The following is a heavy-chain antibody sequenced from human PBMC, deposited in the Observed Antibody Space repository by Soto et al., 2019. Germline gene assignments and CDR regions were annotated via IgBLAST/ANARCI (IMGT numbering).Heavy chain of an antibody. CDR1: GYTFINYG. CDR3: ARASGSCSSTSCSYYYYYYGMDF. CDR2: ISGYNGNT. V-gene: IGHV1-18*04. J-gene: IGHJ6*02. D-gene: IGHD2-2*01. Sequence: ASVKVSCKASGYTFINYGISWVRQAPGQGLEWMGWISGYNGNTNYAQNLQGRVTMTTDTSTSTGYLELRSLRSDDTAVYYCARASGSCSSTSCSYYYYYYGMDFWGQGTTVTVSS.